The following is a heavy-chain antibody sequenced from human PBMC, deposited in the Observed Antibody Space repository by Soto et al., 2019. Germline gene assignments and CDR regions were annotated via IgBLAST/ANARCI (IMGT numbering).Heavy chain of an antibody. CDR1: GGSISSYY. J-gene: IGHJ4*02. CDR2: IYYSGST. Sequence: PSETLSLTCTVSGGSISSYYWSWIRQPPGKGLEWIGYIYYSGSTNYNPSLKSRVTISVDTSKNQFSLKLSSVTAADTAVYYCARAIMYPKGSGWGPYYFDYWGQGTLVTVSS. CDR3: ARAIMYPKGSGWGPYYFDY. V-gene: IGHV4-59*01. D-gene: IGHD6-19*01.